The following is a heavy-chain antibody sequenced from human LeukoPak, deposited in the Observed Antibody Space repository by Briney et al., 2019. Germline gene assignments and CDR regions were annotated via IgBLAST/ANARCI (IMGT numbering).Heavy chain of an antibody. J-gene: IGHJ4*02. D-gene: IGHD3-3*01. CDR3: ARARGHDFWSGYPMEFDY. V-gene: IGHV4-34*01. CDR1: GGSFSGYY. CDR2: INHSGST. Sequence: SETLSLTCAVYGGSFSGYYWCWIRQPPGKGLEWIGEINHSGSTNYNPSLKSRVTISVDTSKNQFSLKLSSVTAADTAVYYCARARGHDFWSGYPMEFDYWGQGTLVTVSS.